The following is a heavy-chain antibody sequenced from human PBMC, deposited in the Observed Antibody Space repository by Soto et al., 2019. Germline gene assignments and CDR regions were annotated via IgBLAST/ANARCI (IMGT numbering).Heavy chain of an antibody. CDR1: GYTSAEFC. V-gene: IGHV1-18*04. CDR3: VRDQRYFRVNGNWFDS. J-gene: IGHJ5*01. Sequence: VASVKVSCKASGYTSAEFCISWVRQAPGQGLEWMGWVSGNNGASNPAPKVQGRITMTLDTSTGVSYMALRSLRSDDTAIYYCVRDQRYFRVNGNWFDSWGQGTLVTVSS. CDR2: VSGNNGAS. D-gene: IGHD1-1*01.